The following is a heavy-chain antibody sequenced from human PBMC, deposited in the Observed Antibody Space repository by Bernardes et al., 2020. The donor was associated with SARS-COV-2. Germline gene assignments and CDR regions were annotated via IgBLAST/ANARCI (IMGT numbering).Heavy chain of an antibody. CDR3: ARGRGDIFTGRLFVPPVY. J-gene: IGHJ4*02. CDR2: ITNDGNKK. V-gene: IGHV3-30*03. D-gene: IGHD3-9*01. CDR1: GFTFSSHG. Sequence: GGSLRLSCAASGFTFSSHGVHWVRQGPDKGLEWVALITNDGNKKLHASSAKVRFTITRDNSNHTVFLQMDILRPEDTAIYYCARGRGDIFTGRLFVPPVYWGQGTLVSVSS.